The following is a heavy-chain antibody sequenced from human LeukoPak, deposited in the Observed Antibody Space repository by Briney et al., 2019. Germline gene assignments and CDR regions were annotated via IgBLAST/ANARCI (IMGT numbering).Heavy chain of an antibody. CDR2: FDPEDGET. D-gene: IGHD6-13*01. CDR3: ATAAGYYYYGMDV. CDR1: GYTLTELS. J-gene: IGHJ6*02. Sequence: ASEKVSCKVSGYTLTELSMHWVRQAPGKGHEWMGGFDPEDGETIYAQKFQGRVTMTEDTSTDTAYMELSSLRSEDTAVYYCATAAGYYYYGMDVWGQGTTVTVSS. V-gene: IGHV1-24*01.